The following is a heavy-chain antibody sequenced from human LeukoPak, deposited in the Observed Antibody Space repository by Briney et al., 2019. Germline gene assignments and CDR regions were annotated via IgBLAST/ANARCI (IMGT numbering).Heavy chain of an antibody. CDR2: INWNGSGA. V-gene: IGHV3-20*04. CDR1: GFTFDDYG. Sequence: GGSLRLSCAASGFTFDDYGMSGVRQAPGKGLEWVSGINWNGSGAGYADSVKGRFTISRDNAKNSLYLQMNSLKAEDTALFYGARDVKKLCGGGGDYYFYMDVWGKGTTVTVSS. D-gene: IGHD3-16*01. J-gene: IGHJ6*03. CDR3: ARDVKKLCGGGGDYYFYMDV.